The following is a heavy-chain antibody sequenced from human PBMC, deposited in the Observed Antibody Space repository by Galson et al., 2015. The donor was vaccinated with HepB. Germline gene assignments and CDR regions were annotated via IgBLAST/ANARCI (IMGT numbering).Heavy chain of an antibody. J-gene: IGHJ3*02. D-gene: IGHD6-13*01. V-gene: IGHV3-53*01. CDR1: GFTVSSNY. CDR3: ARDSTGYSSSWSAFDI. Sequence: SLRLSCAASGFTVSSNYMSWVRQAPGKGLEWVSVIYSGDSTYYADSVKGRFTISRDNSKNTLYLQMNSLRAEDTAVYYCARDSTGYSSSWSAFDIWGQGTMVTVSS. CDR2: IYSGDST.